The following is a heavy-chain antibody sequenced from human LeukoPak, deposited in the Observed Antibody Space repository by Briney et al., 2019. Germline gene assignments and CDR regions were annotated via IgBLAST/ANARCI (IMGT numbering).Heavy chain of an antibody. CDR1: GFAFSAYS. CDR3: ARGGSDTAMAHDY. J-gene: IGHJ4*02. CDR2: ITSSSDSI. V-gene: IGHV3-48*04. Sequence: GGSLRLSCATSGFAFSAYSMIWVRQTPGQGLKCLSYITSSSDSIHYADSVRGRFTISRDDAKNTLYLQVNSLRAEDTAVYFCARGGSDTAMAHDYWGQGTLVTVSS. D-gene: IGHD5-18*01.